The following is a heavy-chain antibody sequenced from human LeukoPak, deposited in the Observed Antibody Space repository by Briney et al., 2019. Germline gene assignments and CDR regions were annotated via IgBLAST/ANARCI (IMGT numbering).Heavy chain of an antibody. Sequence: ASVKVSCKVSGYTLTELSMHWVRQAPGQGLEWMGWINPNSNGTRYAQKFQGRVTMTRDTSITTAFMDLSRVTSDDTAVYYCARSGGAGTYSSWFDPWGQGTLVTVSS. CDR1: GYTLTELS. CDR3: ARSGGAGTYSSWFDP. J-gene: IGHJ5*02. D-gene: IGHD3-10*01. CDR2: INPNSNGT. V-gene: IGHV1-2*02.